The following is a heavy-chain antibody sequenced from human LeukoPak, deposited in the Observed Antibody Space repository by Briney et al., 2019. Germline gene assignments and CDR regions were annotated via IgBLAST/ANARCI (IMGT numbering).Heavy chain of an antibody. J-gene: IGHJ4*02. CDR3: ARVAMVRGVIMLYFDY. D-gene: IGHD3-10*01. Sequence: GASVKVSCKASGYTFTSYAMHWVRQAPGQRLEWMGWINAGNGNTKYSQKFQGRVTITRDTSASTAYMELSSLRSEDTAVYYCARVAMVRGVIMLYFDYWGQGTLVTVSS. CDR1: GYTFTSYA. CDR2: INAGNGNT. V-gene: IGHV1-3*01.